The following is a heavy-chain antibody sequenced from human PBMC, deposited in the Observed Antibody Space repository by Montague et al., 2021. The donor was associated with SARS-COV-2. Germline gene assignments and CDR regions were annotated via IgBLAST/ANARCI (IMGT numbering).Heavy chain of an antibody. CDR1: GGSISSYY. Sequence: SETLSLTCTVSGGSISSYYWSWIRQPPGKGLEWIGYTYYSGSTNYNPSLKSRVTISVDTSKNQFSLKLSSVTAADTAVYCCARGFDYWGQGTLVTVSS. CDR3: ARGFDY. CDR2: TYYSGST. V-gene: IGHV4-59*08. J-gene: IGHJ4*02.